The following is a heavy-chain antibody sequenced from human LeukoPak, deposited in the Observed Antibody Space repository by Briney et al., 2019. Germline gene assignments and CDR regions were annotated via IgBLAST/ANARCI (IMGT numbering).Heavy chain of an antibody. J-gene: IGHJ4*02. CDR1: GGSISSHY. D-gene: IGHD5-24*01. Sequence: PSETLSLTCTVSGGSISSHYWNWIRQPPGKELEWIGYIYYSGSTTYNPSLKSRLTISLDTSKNQFSLKLSSVTAADTGVYYCARDTDGYNFFHYWGQGTLVTVSS. CDR2: IYYSGST. V-gene: IGHV4-59*11. CDR3: ARDTDGYNFFHY.